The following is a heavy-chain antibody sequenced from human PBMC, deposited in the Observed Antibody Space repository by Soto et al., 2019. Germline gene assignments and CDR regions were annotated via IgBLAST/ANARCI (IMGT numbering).Heavy chain of an antibody. CDR3: ARVLLFARLFYGFDY. D-gene: IGHD2-21*01. CDR1: GFTFSSYA. CDR2: ISYDGSNK. V-gene: IGHV3-30-3*01. Sequence: QVHLVESGGGVVQPGRSLRLSCAASGFTFSSYAMHWVRQAPGKGLEWVAVISYDGSNKYYADSVKGRFTISRDNSKNTLYLQMNSLRAEDTAVYYCARVLLFARLFYGFDYWGQGTLVTVSS. J-gene: IGHJ4*02.